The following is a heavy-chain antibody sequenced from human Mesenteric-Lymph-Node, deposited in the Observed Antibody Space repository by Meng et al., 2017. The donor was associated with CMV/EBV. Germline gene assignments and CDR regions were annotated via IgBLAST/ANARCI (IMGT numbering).Heavy chain of an antibody. CDR2: IYYSGST. Sequence: GSLRLSCTVPGGSISSSSYYWGWIRQPPGKGLEWIGSIYYSGSTYYNPSLKSRVTISVDTSKNQFSLKLSSVTAADTAVYYCARHLARITIFGVVTIDAMDVWGQGTTVTVSS. CDR1: GGSISSSSYY. D-gene: IGHD3-3*01. J-gene: IGHJ6*02. CDR3: ARHLARITIFGVVTIDAMDV. V-gene: IGHV4-39*01.